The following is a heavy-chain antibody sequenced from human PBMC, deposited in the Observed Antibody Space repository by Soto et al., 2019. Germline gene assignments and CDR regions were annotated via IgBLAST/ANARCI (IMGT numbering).Heavy chain of an antibody. V-gene: IGHV3-11*01. J-gene: IGHJ4*02. CDR2: ISSSGSTI. D-gene: IGHD4-17*01. CDR3: ARGGASVTTPFDY. Sequence: QVQLVESGGGLVKPGGSLRLSCAASGFAFSDPYMSWIRQAPGKGLEWVSYISSSGSTIYYADSVKGRFTISRDNAKKSLYLQMASLTADDTAVYYCARGGASVTTPFDYGGQGTQVTVSS. CDR1: GFAFSDPY.